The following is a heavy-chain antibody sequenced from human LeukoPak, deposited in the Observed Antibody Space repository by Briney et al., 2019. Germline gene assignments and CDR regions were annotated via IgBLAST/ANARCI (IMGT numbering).Heavy chain of an antibody. D-gene: IGHD6-19*01. CDR3: ARETLSLINSSGWYTLAY. V-gene: IGHV1-18*01. CDR1: GYTFTSYG. CDR2: ISAYNGNT. J-gene: IGHJ4*02. Sequence: GASVKVSCKASGYTFTSYGISWVRQAPGQGLEWMGWISAYNGNTNYAQKLQGRVTMTTDTSTSRAYMELRSLRSDDTAVYYCARETLSLINSSGWYTLAYWGQGTLVTVSS.